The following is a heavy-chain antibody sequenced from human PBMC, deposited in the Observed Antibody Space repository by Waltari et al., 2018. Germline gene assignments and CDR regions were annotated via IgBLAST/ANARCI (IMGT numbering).Heavy chain of an antibody. V-gene: IGHV4-39*01. CDR3: ATPYGDYVYYFDY. J-gene: IGHJ4*02. Sequence: QLQLQESGPGLVKPSETLSLTCTVSGGSISSSSYYWGWIRQPPGKGLEWIGSIYYSGSTYETPSLKSRVTISVDTSKNQFSLKLSSVTAADTAVYYCATPYGDYVYYFDYWGQGTLVTVSS. CDR1: GGSISSSSYY. CDR2: IYYSGST. D-gene: IGHD4-17*01.